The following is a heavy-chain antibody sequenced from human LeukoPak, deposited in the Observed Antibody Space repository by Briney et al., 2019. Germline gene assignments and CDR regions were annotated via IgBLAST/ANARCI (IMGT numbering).Heavy chain of an antibody. Sequence: GASVKVSCKLSGDTLTELSMHWVRQSPGKGLEWMGGFVPEDGETIYAQKFQGRVTMTGDTSTDTAYMELSSLRSDDTAVYFCATLPRGHLFDSWGQGTLVTVSS. D-gene: IGHD3-10*01. CDR1: GDTLTELS. CDR2: FVPEDGET. CDR3: ATLPRGHLFDS. J-gene: IGHJ4*02. V-gene: IGHV1-24*01.